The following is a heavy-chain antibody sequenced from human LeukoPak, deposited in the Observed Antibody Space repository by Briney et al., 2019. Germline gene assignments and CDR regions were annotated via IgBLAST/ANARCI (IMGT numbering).Heavy chain of an antibody. J-gene: IGHJ4*02. CDR1: GYTFTGCY. D-gene: IGHD6-19*01. CDR2: INPNSGGT. V-gene: IGHV1-2*04. CDR3: ARQEQWLPRGRYFDY. Sequence: ASVKVSCKASGYTFTGCYMHWVRQAPGQGLEWMGWINPNSGGTNYAQKFQGWVTMTRDTSISTAYMELSRLGSDDTAVYYCARQEQWLPRGRYFDYWGQGTLVTVSS.